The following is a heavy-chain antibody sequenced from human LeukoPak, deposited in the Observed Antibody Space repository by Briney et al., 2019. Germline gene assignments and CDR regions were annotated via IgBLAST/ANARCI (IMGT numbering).Heavy chain of an antibody. V-gene: IGHV3-23*01. CDR2: ISGSGGST. Sequence: RGSLTLSCAASGFKLSSYGMSWDRQDQGKGLEWVSAISGSGGSTYYADSVKGRFTISRDNSKNTLYLQMNSLRAEDTAVYYCAKGGLTYYYDCSGYYYYFDYWGQGTLVTVSS. CDR1: GFKLSSYG. CDR3: AKGGLTYYYDCSGYYYYFDY. J-gene: IGHJ4*02. D-gene: IGHD3-22*01.